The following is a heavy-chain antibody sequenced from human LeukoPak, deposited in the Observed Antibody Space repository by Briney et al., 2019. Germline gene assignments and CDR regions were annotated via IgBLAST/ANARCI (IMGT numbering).Heavy chain of an antibody. CDR3: AREVLYSSGWDHDY. Sequence: ASVKVSCKASGYTFSKYGISWVRQAPGQGLEWMGWISAYNGNTNYAQNLQGRVTMTRDTSISTAYMELSRLRSDDTAVYYCAREVLYSSGWDHDYWGQGTLVTVSS. CDR2: ISAYNGNT. V-gene: IGHV1-18*01. J-gene: IGHJ4*02. CDR1: GYTFSKYG. D-gene: IGHD6-19*01.